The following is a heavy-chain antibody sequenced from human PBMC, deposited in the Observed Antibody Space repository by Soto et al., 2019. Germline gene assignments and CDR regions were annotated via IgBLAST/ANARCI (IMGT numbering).Heavy chain of an antibody. CDR3: ARWGDCTNGVCYTGWFDP. CDR2: ISAYNGNT. J-gene: IGHJ5*02. CDR1: GYTFTSYG. D-gene: IGHD2-8*01. Sequence: ASVKVSCKASGYTFTSYGISWVRQAPGQGLEWMGWISAYNGNTNYAQKLQGRVTMTTDTSTSTAYMELRSLRSDDTAVYYCARWGDCTNGVCYTGWFDPWGQGTLVTVSS. V-gene: IGHV1-18*01.